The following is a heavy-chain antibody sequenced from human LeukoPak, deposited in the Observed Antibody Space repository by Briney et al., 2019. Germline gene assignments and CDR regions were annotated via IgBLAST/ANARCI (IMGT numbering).Heavy chain of an antibody. CDR1: GFTFSSYW. CDR3: ARLTYGSGSYYCDY. D-gene: IGHD3-10*01. CDR2: IKQDGSEK. J-gene: IGHJ4*02. Sequence: GGSLRLSCAASGFTFSSYWMGWVRQAPGKGLEWVANIKQDGSEKYYVDSVKGRFTISRDNAKNSLYLQMNSLGAEDTAVYYCARLTYGSGSYYCDYWGQGTLVTVSS. V-gene: IGHV3-7*01.